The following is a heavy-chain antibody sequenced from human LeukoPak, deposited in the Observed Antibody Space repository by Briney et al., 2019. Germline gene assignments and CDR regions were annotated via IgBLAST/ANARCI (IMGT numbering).Heavy chain of an antibody. CDR1: GITFSSYA. CDR3: ARSPDYGDPYWYFDL. CDR2: ISGSGGTT. Sequence: QPGGSLRLSCAASGITFSSYAMDWVRQAPGRGLEWVSTISGSGGTTYYADSVKGRFTISRDNSKNTLYLQLNSLRAEDTAVYYCARSPDYGDPYWYFDLWGRGTLVTVSS. D-gene: IGHD4-17*01. J-gene: IGHJ2*01. V-gene: IGHV3-23*01.